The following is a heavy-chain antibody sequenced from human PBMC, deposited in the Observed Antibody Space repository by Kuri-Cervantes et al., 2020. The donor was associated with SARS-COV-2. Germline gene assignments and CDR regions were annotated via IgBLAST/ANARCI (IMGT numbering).Heavy chain of an antibody. J-gene: IGHJ4*02. D-gene: IGHD5-18*01. V-gene: IGHV3-48*03. CDR2: ISSSGSTI. CDR3: ARDSLYDRQLWFYY. CDR1: GFTFSSYE. Sequence: GESLKISCAASGFTFSSYEMNWVRQAPGKGLEWVSYISSSGSTIYYADSVKGRFTISRDNAKNSLYLQMNSLRAEDTAVYYCARDSLYDRQLWFYYWGQGTLVTVSS.